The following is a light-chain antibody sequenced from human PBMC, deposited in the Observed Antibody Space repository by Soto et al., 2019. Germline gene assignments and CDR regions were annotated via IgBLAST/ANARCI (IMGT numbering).Light chain of an antibody. CDR3: QQYGSSSWT. Sequence: DIVFRQSPATLSLSTGERATLSCRASQSVDNHLAWYQQKPGQAPRLLIYGASSRATGIPDRFSGSGSGTEFTLTISRLEPEDFAVYYCQQYGSSSWTFGQGTNVDIK. J-gene: IGKJ1*01. CDR1: QSVDNH. V-gene: IGKV3-20*01. CDR2: GAS.